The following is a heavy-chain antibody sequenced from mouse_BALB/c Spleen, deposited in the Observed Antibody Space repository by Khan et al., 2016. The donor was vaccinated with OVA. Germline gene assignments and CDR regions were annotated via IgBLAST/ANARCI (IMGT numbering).Heavy chain of an antibody. CDR1: GYTFTDYA. V-gene: IGHV1S137*01. J-gene: IGHJ4*01. CDR2: ISPYSGNT. CDR3: AKGVRKYYYAMDY. Sequence: QVQLQQSGPELVRPGVSVKISCKGSGYTFTDYAMHWVKQSHAKSLEWIGVISPYSGNTNYNQKFKDKATMTVDKSSSTAYMELAGLTSEDSAIYYCAKGVRKYYYAMDYWGQGTSVTVSS. D-gene: IGHD2-14*01.